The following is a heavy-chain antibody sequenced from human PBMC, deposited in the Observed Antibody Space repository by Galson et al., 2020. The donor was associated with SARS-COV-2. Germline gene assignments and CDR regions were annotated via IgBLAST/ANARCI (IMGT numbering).Heavy chain of an antibody. Sequence: SETLSLTCTVSGGSISSYYWSWIRQPPGKGLEWIGYIYYSGSTNYNPSLKSRVTISVDTSKNQFSLKLSSVTAADTAVYYCAIHVKTWGAFDIWGQGTMVTVSS. J-gene: IGHJ3*02. CDR3: AIHVKTWGAFDI. D-gene: IGHD7-27*01. CDR2: IYYSGST. V-gene: IGHV4-59*08. CDR1: GGSISSYY.